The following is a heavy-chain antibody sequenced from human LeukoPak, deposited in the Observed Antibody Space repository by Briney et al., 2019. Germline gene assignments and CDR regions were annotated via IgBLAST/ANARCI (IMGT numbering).Heavy chain of an antibody. Sequence: GGSLRLSCAASGFTFSNSWMNWVRQAPGKGLEWAATIKPDGSEKYYVGSVKGRFTISRDNAKNSLYLQMNSLRADDTAVYYCARDRGYSSFDYWGQGTLVTVSS. D-gene: IGHD6-19*01. CDR3: ARDRGYSSFDY. CDR1: GFTFSNSW. J-gene: IGHJ4*02. CDR2: IKPDGSEK. V-gene: IGHV3-7*01.